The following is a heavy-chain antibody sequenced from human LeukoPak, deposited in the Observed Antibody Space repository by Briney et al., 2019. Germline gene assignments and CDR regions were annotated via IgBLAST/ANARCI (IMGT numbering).Heavy chain of an antibody. Sequence: SETLSLTCGVYGGSFSDYYRTWIRQPPGKGLEWIAEIDHSGSTNYNPSPKSRVTISVDTSKKQFSLKLTSVTAADTAVYFCARQTTSPVDYFDYWGQGTLVTVSS. J-gene: IGHJ4*02. CDR2: IDHSGST. V-gene: IGHV4-34*01. CDR1: GGSFSDYY. D-gene: IGHD1-1*01. CDR3: ARQTTSPVDYFDY.